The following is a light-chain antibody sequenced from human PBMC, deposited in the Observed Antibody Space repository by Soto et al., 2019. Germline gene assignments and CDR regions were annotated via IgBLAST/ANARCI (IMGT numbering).Light chain of an antibody. J-gene: IGLJ1*01. CDR2: ADT. CDR3: QSYDRRLSGLYV. CDR1: SSNIGAGYD. Sequence: QSVLAQPPAVSGAPGQRITISCTGSSSNIGAGYDVHWYRQLPGTAPKLLIFADTKRPSGVPDRFSGSKSGTSASLAITGLQAEDEADYYCQSYDRRLSGLYVFGNGIKVTVL. V-gene: IGLV1-40*01.